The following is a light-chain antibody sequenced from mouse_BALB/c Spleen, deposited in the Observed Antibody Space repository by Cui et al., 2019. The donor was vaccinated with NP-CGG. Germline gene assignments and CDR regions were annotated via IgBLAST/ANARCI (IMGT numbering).Light chain of an antibody. CDR2: GTN. CDR1: TGAVTTSNY. V-gene: IGLV1*01. CDR3: ALWYSNHWV. Sequence: QAVVTQESAPTTSPGETVTLTCRSNTGAVTTSNYANWVQEKPDHLFTGLIGGTNNRPPGVPARFSGSLIGDKAALTITGAQTEDEAIYFCALWYSNHWVFGGGTKLTVL. J-gene: IGLJ1*01.